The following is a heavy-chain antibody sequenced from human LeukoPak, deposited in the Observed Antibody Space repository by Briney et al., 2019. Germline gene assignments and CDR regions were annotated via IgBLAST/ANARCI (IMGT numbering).Heavy chain of an antibody. CDR1: GGTFSRYA. J-gene: IGHJ4*02. CDR2: IIPMFGIA. Sequence: SVKVSCKASGGTFSRYAISWVRQAPGQGLEWMGGIIPMFGIANYAQKFQGRVTITADESTSTAHMELSSLRSEDTAVYYCARDRPYTGGWRGFDYWGQGTLVTVSS. V-gene: IGHV1-69*13. CDR3: ARDRPYTGGWRGFDY. D-gene: IGHD6-19*01.